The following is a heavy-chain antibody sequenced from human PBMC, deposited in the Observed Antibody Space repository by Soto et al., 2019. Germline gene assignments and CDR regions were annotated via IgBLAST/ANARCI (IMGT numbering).Heavy chain of an antibody. V-gene: IGHV1-69*02. Sequence: SVKVSCKASGGTFSSYTISWVRQAPGQGLEWMGRIIPILGIANYAQKFQGRVTITADKSTSTAYMELSSLRSEDTAVYYCARVLPTDCSSTSCYSHYYYYMDVWGKGTTVTVSS. D-gene: IGHD2-2*01. CDR2: IIPILGIA. CDR1: GGTFSSYT. J-gene: IGHJ6*03. CDR3: ARVLPTDCSSTSCYSHYYYYMDV.